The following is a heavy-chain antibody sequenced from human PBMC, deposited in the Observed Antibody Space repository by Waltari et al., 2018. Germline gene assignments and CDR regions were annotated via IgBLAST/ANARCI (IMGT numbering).Heavy chain of an antibody. Sequence: QVQLQESGPGLVKPSQTLSLTCTVSGGSISRGGNYWSWIRQTPGKGLEWIGYIYHSGSTYYNPSLKSRVTISVDRSKNQFSLKLSSVTAADTAVYYCARGEYDFWSGQANWFDPWGQGTLVTVSS. CDR1: GGSISRGGNY. V-gene: IGHV4-30-2*01. D-gene: IGHD3-3*01. CDR3: ARGEYDFWSGQANWFDP. J-gene: IGHJ5*02. CDR2: IYHSGST.